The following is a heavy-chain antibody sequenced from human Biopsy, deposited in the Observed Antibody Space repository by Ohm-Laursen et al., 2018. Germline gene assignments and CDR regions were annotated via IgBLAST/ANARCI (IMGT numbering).Heavy chain of an antibody. Sequence: TQTLTLTCSFSGSSLSARGMCVRWIRQAPGKALEWLARVDWDDYKDYSASLQTKLSISKDTSNDQVVLTVNNVDPADTATYYCARTPILIVSAGLVYRHRRHLQGMDVWGQGIAVTVS. CDR1: GSSLSARGMC. V-gene: IGHV2-70*11. CDR2: VDWDDYK. CDR3: ARTPILIVSAGLVYRHRRHLQGMDV. D-gene: IGHD6-13*01. J-gene: IGHJ6*02.